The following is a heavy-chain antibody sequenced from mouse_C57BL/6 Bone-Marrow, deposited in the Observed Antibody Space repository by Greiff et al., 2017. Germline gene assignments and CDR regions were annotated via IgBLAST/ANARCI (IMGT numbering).Heavy chain of an antibody. CDR1: GFTFSDYG. V-gene: IGHV5-15*04. CDR2: ISNLAYSI. CDR3: ARQDYGSSYDYAMDY. J-gene: IGHJ4*01. Sequence: EVKLVESGGGLVQPGGSLTLSCAASGFTFSDYGMAWVRQAPRKGPEWVAFISNLAYSIYYADTVTGRFTISRENAKNTRYLEMSSLRSEDTSMYYCARQDYGSSYDYAMDYWGQGTSVTVSS. D-gene: IGHD1-1*01.